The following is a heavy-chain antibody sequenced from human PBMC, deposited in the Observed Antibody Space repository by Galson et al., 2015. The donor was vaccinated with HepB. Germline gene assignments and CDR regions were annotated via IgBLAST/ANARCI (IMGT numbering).Heavy chain of an antibody. J-gene: IGHJ6*02. V-gene: IGHV1-3*01. CDR2: INAGNGNT. CDR3: ARVLAAAGDYYYYYYGMDV. Sequence: SVKVSCKASGYTFTSYAKHWVRQAPGQRLEWMGWINAGNGNTKYSQKFQGRVTITRDTSASTAYMELSSLRSEDTAVYYCARVLAAAGDYYYYYYGMDVWGQGTTVTVSS. CDR1: GYTFTSYA. D-gene: IGHD6-13*01.